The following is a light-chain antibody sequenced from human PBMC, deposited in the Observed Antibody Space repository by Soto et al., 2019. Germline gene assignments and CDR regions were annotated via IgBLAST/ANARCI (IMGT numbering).Light chain of an antibody. CDR2: DVA. Sequence: QSVLTQPASVSGSPGQSITISCTGTSSDVGAYNFVSWHQQHPGKAPKLIIYDVANRPSGVSKRFSGSKSGSTASLIISRLQTEGEADYYCVSYTCRNTYVFGPGNKV. V-gene: IGLV2-14*03. CDR3: VSYTCRNTYV. J-gene: IGLJ1*01. CDR1: SSDVGAYNF.